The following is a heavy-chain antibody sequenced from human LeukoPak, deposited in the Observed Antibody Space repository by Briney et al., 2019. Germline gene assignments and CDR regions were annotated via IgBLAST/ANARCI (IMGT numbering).Heavy chain of an antibody. V-gene: IGHV3-7*01. Sequence: GRSLRLPCAASGFTFSSYWMSWVRQAPGKGLEWVANIKQDGSEKYYVDSVKGRFTISRDNSQNTLYLQMNSLRAEDTAVYYCAREVSRDGYMEGFDYWGQGTLVTVSS. CDR1: GFTFSSYW. D-gene: IGHD5-24*01. CDR2: IKQDGSEK. CDR3: AREVSRDGYMEGFDY. J-gene: IGHJ4*02.